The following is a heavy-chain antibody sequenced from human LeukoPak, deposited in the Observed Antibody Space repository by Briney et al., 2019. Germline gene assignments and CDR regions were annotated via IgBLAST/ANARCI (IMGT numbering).Heavy chain of an antibody. D-gene: IGHD3-22*01. CDR3: ARVVDYYDSSGLRGWDAFDI. V-gene: IGHV7-4-1*02. CDR1: GYTFTTYA. J-gene: IGHJ3*02. CDR2: INTNTGNP. Sequence: GASVKVSCKASGYTFTTYAMNWVRQAPGQGLEWMGWINTNTGNPTYAQGFTGRFVFSLDTSVSTAYLQINNLKAEDTAIYYCARVVDYYDSSGLRGWDAFDIWGQGTMVTVSS.